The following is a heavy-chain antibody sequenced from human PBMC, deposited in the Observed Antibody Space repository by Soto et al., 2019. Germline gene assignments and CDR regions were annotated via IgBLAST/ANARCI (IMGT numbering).Heavy chain of an antibody. V-gene: IGHV1-2*02. J-gene: IGHJ5*02. D-gene: IGHD6-13*01. CDR3: ARGWGIAAPGPNWFDP. Sequence: ASVKVSCKASGYSLSGYYLHWVRQAPGQGPEWMEWINPNSGGTKYVQKFQGRVTMTRDTSISTFYLELSRLRSDDTAVYYCARGWGIAAPGPNWFDPWGQGTLVTVSS. CDR2: INPNSGGT. CDR1: GYSLSGYY.